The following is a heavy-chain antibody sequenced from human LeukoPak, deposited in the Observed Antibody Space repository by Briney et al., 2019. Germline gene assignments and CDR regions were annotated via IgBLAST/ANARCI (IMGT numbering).Heavy chain of an antibody. V-gene: IGHV1-2*02. CDR3: AREKGSHGDCFSPMDV. CDR2: INPNSGGT. Sequence: ASVKVSCKASGYTFTGYYMHWVRQAPGQGLEWMGWINPNSGGTNYAQKFQGRVTMTRDTSISTAYMELSRLRSDDTAVYYCAREKGSHGDCFSPMDVWGKGTTVTVSS. CDR1: GYTFTGYY. J-gene: IGHJ6*03. D-gene: IGHD2-21*02.